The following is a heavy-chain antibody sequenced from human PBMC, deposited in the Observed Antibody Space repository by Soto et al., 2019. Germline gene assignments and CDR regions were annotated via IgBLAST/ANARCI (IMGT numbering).Heavy chain of an antibody. CDR2: IYHSGSI. V-gene: IGHV4-30-2*01. CDR1: GGSISSGGYS. CDR3: ARILDY. Sequence: QLQLQESGSGLVKPSQTLSLTCAVSGGSISSGGYSWSWIRQPPGKRLEGIGYIYHSGSIYYNPSLQRPVTLSVDRSKNQFSLKLDSVTAAYTAVYYPARILDYWGQGTLDTVSS. J-gene: IGHJ4*02.